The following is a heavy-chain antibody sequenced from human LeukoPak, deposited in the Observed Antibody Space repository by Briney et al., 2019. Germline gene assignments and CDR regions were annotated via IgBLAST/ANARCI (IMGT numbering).Heavy chain of an antibody. D-gene: IGHD6-19*01. V-gene: IGHV3-21*01. Sequence: GGSLRLSCAASGFTFSSYSMNWVRQAPGKGLEWVSSISSSSYIYYADSVKGRFTISRDNAKNSLYLQMNSLRAEDTAVYYCARDLFHSSGWYPGEDYWGQGTLVTVSS. J-gene: IGHJ4*02. CDR2: ISSSSYI. CDR3: ARDLFHSSGWYPGEDY. CDR1: GFTFSSYS.